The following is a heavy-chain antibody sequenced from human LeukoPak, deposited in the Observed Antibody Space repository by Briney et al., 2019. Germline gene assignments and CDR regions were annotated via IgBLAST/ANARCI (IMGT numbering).Heavy chain of an antibody. CDR3: ASFYNWNDVFDY. J-gene: IGHJ4*02. Sequence: SETLSLTCAVSGGSISSGGYSWSWIRQPPGKGLEWIGYIYHSGSTYYNPSLKSRVTISVDRSKNQFSLKLSSVTAADTAVYYCASFYNWNDVFDYWGQGTLVTVSS. CDR1: GGSISSGGYS. CDR2: IYHSGST. D-gene: IGHD1-20*01. V-gene: IGHV4-30-2*01.